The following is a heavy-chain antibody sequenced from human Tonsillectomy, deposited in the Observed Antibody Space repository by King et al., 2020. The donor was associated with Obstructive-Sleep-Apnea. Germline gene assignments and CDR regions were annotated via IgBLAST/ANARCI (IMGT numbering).Heavy chain of an antibody. D-gene: IGHD5-24*01. J-gene: IGHJ4*02. Sequence: QLQESGPGLVKHSETLSLTCTLSGGSITGSTYYWGWIRQPPGKGLEWIGNIYYSGGTFYNPSLKSRVTISVDTSRNQFSLRLSSVTAADTAVYYCANGGNYYFAYWGQGTLVTVSS. CDR3: ANGGNYYFAY. V-gene: IGHV4-39*07. CDR1: GGSITGSTYY. CDR2: IYYSGGT.